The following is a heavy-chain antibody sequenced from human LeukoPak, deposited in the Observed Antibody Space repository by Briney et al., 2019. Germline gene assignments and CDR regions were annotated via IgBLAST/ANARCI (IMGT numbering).Heavy chain of an antibody. CDR2: ISTSSRYI. D-gene: IGHD2-2*01. CDR3: ARADCSSSTCYLRRSWFDP. V-gene: IGHV3-21*01. CDR1: GFTLSNYD. Sequence: KPGGSLRLSCAASGFTLSNYDMSWVRQAPGKGLEWVSSISTSSRYIYYKDSVRGRFTISRDDAKNSLYLEMNSLRAEDTAVYYCARADCSSSTCYLRRSWFDPWGQGTLVTVSS. J-gene: IGHJ5*02.